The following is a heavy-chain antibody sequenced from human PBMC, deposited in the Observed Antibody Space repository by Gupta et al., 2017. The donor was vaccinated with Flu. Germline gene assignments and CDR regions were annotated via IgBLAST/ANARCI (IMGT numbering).Heavy chain of an antibody. CDR2: ISGSGANT. V-gene: IGHV3-23*01. CDR3: AKDQAPLVGASDY. D-gene: IGHD1-26*01. J-gene: IGHJ4*02. Sequence: GSGFTFSSFAMSWVRQAPGRGLEWVSTISGSGANTYYADSVKGRFAISRDNSKNTLYLQMDSLRAEDTAVYYCAKDQAPLVGASDYWGQGTLVTVSS. CDR1: GFTFSSFA.